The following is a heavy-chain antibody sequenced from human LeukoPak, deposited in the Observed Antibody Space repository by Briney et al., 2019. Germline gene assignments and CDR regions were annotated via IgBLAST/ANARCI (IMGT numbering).Heavy chain of an antibody. V-gene: IGHV4-34*01. CDR1: GFTFSSYW. D-gene: IGHD1-14*01. J-gene: IGHJ4*02. CDR3: ARAPEYGLYYFDY. Sequence: GSLRLSCAASGFTFSSYWMHWVRQPPGKGLEWIGEINHSGSTNYNPSLKSRVTISVDTSKNQFSLKLSSVTAADTAVYYCARAPEYGLYYFDYWGQGTLVTVSS. CDR2: INHSGST.